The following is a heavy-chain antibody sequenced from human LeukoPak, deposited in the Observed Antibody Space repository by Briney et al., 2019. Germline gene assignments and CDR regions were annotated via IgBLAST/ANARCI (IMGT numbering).Heavy chain of an antibody. D-gene: IGHD3-22*01. V-gene: IGHV3-21*01. Sequence: GGSLRLSCAASGFTFSSYSMNWVRQAPGKGLEWVSSISSSSYIYYADSVKGRFTISRGNAKNSLYLQMNSLRAEDTAVYYCARRSDYYDSNFDYWGQGTLVTVSS. CDR1: GFTFSSYS. CDR2: ISSSSYI. J-gene: IGHJ4*02. CDR3: ARRSDYYDSNFDY.